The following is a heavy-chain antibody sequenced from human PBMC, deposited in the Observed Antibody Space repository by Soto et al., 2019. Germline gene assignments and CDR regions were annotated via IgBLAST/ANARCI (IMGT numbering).Heavy chain of an antibody. Sequence: QVQLQESGPGLVKPSETLSLTCSVSAGSVSSGTYYWSWIRQPPGKGLEWIGCIHSTGSTSYSPSRKSRVTIPADTSKNQFSLKMTSVTAADTAVYYCARDRVPGGSWGQGTLVTVSS. CDR2: IHSTGST. V-gene: IGHV4-61*01. D-gene: IGHD1-26*01. CDR1: AGSVSSGTYY. CDR3: ARDRVPGGS. J-gene: IGHJ5*02.